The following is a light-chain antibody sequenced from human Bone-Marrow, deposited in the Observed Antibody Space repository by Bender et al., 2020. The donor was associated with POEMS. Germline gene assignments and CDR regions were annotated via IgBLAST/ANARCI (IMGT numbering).Light chain of an antibody. J-gene: IGLJ2*01. CDR2: DVN. CDR3: SSYAGSNNLI. Sequence: QSALTQPPSASGSPGQSVTISCTGTSSDVGGYNYVSWYQQHPGNAPKLMIYDVNKRPSGVPDRFAGSKSGNTASLTVSGLQAEDEADYYCSSYAGSNNLIFGGGTKLTVL. V-gene: IGLV2-8*01. CDR1: SSDVGGYNY.